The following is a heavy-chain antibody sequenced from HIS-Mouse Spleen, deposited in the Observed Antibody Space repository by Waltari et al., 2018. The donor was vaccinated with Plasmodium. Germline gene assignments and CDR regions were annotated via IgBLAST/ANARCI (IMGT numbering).Heavy chain of an antibody. CDR1: GGSISSSSYY. D-gene: IGHD1-26*01. Sequence: QLQLQESGPGLVKPSENLSLTCTVSGGSISSSSYYWGWIRQPPGKGLEWIGSIYYSGSTYYNPSLNSRVTISVDTSKNQFSLKLSSVTAADTAVYYCARRGGSYYYFDYWGQGTLVTVSS. V-gene: IGHV4-39*01. J-gene: IGHJ4*02. CDR2: IYYSGST. CDR3: ARRGGSYYYFDY.